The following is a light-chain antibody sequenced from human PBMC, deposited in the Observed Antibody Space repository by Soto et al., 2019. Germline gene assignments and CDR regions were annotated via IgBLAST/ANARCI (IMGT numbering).Light chain of an antibody. Sequence: EIVLTNSPGTLSLSQGERATLSCRASQSVSSSYLAWYQQKPGQAPRLLISGASTRATGVPARFSGSGSGTDFALTISSLQSEDFAVYFCQQNNNWPLTFGGGTKVDIK. CDR3: QQNNNWPLT. CDR2: GAS. J-gene: IGKJ4*01. CDR1: QSVSSSY. V-gene: IGKV3-15*01.